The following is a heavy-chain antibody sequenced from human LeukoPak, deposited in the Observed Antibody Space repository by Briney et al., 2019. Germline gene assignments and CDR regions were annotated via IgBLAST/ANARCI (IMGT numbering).Heavy chain of an antibody. CDR2: IYYSGST. J-gene: IGHJ4*02. CDR3: ATHRQGYYGDYASDY. V-gene: IGHV4-39*07. Sequence: PSETLSLTCTVSGGSISSSSYYWGWIRQPPGKGLEWIGSIYYSGSTYYNPSLKSRVTISVDTSKNQFSLKLSSVTAADTAVYYCATHRQGYYGDYASDYWGQGTLVTVSS. D-gene: IGHD4-17*01. CDR1: GGSISSSSYY.